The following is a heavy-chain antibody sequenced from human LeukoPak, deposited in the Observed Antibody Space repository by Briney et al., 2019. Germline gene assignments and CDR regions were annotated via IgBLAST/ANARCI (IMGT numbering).Heavy chain of an antibody. CDR1: GGTFSSYA. D-gene: IGHD2-2*01. V-gene: IGHV1-69*01. J-gene: IGHJ6*02. CDR3: ARDHCSSTSCYAEVDYYGMDV. Sequence: SVKVSCKASGGTFSSYAISWVRQAPGQGLEWMGGIIPIFGTANYAQKFQGRVTITADESTSTAYMELSSLRSEDTAVYYCARDHCSSTSCYAEVDYYGMDVWGQGTTVTVSS. CDR2: IIPIFGTA.